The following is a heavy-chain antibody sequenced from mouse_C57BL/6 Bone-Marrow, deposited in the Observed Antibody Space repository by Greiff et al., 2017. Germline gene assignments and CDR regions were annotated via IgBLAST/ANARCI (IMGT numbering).Heavy chain of an antibody. V-gene: IGHV1-55*01. CDR3: ARSGPLGRSFDY. CDR1: GYTFTSYW. CDR2: IYPTSGRT. Sequence: QVQLQQPGAELVKPGASVKMSCKASGYTFTSYWLTWVKQRPGQGLEWIGDIYPTSGRTNYNEKFKSKAILTVDTSSNTAYMQHSSLTSEDSAVFYCARSGPLGRSFDYWGQGTTLTVSS. D-gene: IGHD4-1*01. J-gene: IGHJ2*01.